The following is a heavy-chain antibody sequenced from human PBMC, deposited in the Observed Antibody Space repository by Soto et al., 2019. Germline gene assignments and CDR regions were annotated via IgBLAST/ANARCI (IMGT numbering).Heavy chain of an antibody. CDR1: GGSISSSSYY. Sequence: QLQLQESGPGLVKPSETLSLTCTVSGGSISSSSYYWGWIRQPPGKGLEWIGSIYYSGSTYYNPSLKSRVTISVDTSKNQFSLKLSSVTAADTAVYYCARHLEMATSHFDYWGQGTLVTVSS. CDR2: IYYSGST. V-gene: IGHV4-39*01. D-gene: IGHD5-12*01. CDR3: ARHLEMATSHFDY. J-gene: IGHJ4*02.